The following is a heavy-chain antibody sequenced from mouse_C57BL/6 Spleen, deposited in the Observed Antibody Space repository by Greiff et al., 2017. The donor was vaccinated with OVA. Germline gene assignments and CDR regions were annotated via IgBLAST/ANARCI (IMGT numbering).Heavy chain of an antibody. CDR1: GYTFTSYW. D-gene: IGHD1-1*01. CDR2: IDPSDSET. Sequence: QVQLQQPGAELVRPGSSVKLSCKASGYTFTSYWMHWVKQRPIQGLEWIGNIDPSDSETHYNQKFKDKATLTVDKSSSTAYMQLSSLPSEDSAFYYCARGTTVVWAMDYWGQGTSVTVSS. CDR3: ARGTTVVWAMDY. V-gene: IGHV1-52*01. J-gene: IGHJ4*01.